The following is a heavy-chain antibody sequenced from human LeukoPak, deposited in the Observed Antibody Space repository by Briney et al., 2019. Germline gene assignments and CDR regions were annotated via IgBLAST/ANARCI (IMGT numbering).Heavy chain of an antibody. CDR3: AKSSGFPGGWFDP. J-gene: IGHJ5*02. CDR1: GFTFSSYW. V-gene: IGHV3-23*01. Sequence: GGFLRLSCAASGFTFSSYWMHWVRQAPGKGLEWVSAISGSGGSTYYADSVKGRFTISRDNSKNTLYLQMNSLRAEDTAVYYCAKSSGFPGGWFDPWGQGTLVTVSS. CDR2: ISGSGGST. D-gene: IGHD3-16*01.